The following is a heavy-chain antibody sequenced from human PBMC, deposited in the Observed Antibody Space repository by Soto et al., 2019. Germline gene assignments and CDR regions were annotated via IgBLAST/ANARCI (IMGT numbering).Heavy chain of an antibody. CDR2: IYYSGST. Sequence: SETLSLTCTVSGGSISSYYWSWIRQPPGKGLEWIGYIYYSGSTNYNPSLKSRVTISVDTSKNQFSLKLSSVTAADTAVYYCARESFNYYDSRRKYYFDYWGQGTLVTVSS. CDR1: GGSISSYY. V-gene: IGHV4-59*12. D-gene: IGHD3-22*01. CDR3: ARESFNYYDSRRKYYFDY. J-gene: IGHJ4*02.